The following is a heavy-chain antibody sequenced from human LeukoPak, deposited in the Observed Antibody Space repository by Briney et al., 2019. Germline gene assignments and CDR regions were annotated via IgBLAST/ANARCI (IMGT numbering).Heavy chain of an antibody. CDR3: ARESDWNDGGHAFDI. V-gene: IGHV6-1*01. J-gene: IGHJ3*02. CDR2: TYYRSKWYN. CDR1: GDSVSSNSAA. D-gene: IGHD1-1*01. Sequence: SQTLSLTCAISGDSVSSNSAAWNWLRQSPSRGLEWLGRTYYRSKWYNDYAVSVKSRITINPDTSKSQFSLQLNSVTPEDTAVYYCARESDWNDGGHAFDIWGQGTMVTVSS.